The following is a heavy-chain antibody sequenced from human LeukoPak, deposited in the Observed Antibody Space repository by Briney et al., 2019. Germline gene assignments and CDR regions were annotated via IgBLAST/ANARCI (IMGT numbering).Heavy chain of an antibody. V-gene: IGHV4-34*01. CDR1: GGSFSGYY. CDR2: INHSGST. Sequence: SETLSLTCAVYGGSFSGYYWSWIRQPPGKGLEWIGEINHSGSTNYNPSLKSRVTISVDTSKNQFSLKLSSVTAADTAVYFCARRAYSAAYWKHFDYWGQGALVTVSS. J-gene: IGHJ4*02. CDR3: ARRAYSAAYWKHFDY. D-gene: IGHD1-1*01.